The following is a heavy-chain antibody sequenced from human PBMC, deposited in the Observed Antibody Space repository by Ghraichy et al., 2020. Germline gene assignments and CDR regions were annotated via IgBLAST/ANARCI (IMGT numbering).Heavy chain of an antibody. CDR3: ARGNGYLDS. CDR1: GFTVSSKY. CDR2: IYRDGSP. J-gene: IGHJ4*02. V-gene: IGHV3-53*01. Sequence: GGSLRLSCVVSGFTVSSKYMNWVRQAPGKGLEWVSIIYRDGSPYYADSVKGRFTISRDNSKNTLYLQMNSLRGEDTAMYYCARGNGYLDSWGQGNLVTVSS.